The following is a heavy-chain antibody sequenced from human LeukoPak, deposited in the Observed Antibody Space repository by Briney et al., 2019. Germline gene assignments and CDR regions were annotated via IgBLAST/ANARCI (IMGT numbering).Heavy chain of an antibody. J-gene: IGHJ4*02. CDR2: ISAYNGNT. Sequence: ASVKVSCKASGYTFTSYGISWVRQAPGQGFEWMGWISAYNGNTNYAQKLQGRVTMTTDTSTSTAYMELRSLRSDDTAVYYCARAPPLDTIVGYFDYWGQGTLVTVSS. D-gene: IGHD2-21*01. V-gene: IGHV1-18*01. CDR1: GYTFTSYG. CDR3: ARAPPLDTIVGYFDY.